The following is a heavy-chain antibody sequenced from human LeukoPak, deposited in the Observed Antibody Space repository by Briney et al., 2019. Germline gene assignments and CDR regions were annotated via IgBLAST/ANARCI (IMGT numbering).Heavy chain of an antibody. CDR3: AKEKKSGGWPIDY. CDR1: GFTFSTYA. Sequence: GGSLRLSCAATGFTFSTYAMSWVRQAPGKGLEWVSGISDGGDYTYYADSVKGRFTISRDNSKNTLYLQMNSLRADDTAVYHCAKEKKSGGWPIDYWGQGALVTVSS. J-gene: IGHJ4*02. V-gene: IGHV3-23*01. CDR2: ISDGGDYT. D-gene: IGHD2-15*01.